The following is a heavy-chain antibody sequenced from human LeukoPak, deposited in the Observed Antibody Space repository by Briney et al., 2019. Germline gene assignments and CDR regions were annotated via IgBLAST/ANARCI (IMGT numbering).Heavy chain of an antibody. J-gene: IGHJ4*02. D-gene: IGHD5-18*01. CDR1: GFIVSSNY. CDR2: IYSGGTT. CDR3: ARVVDTHFDY. V-gene: IGHV3-66*01. Sequence: PGGSLRLSCAASGFIVSSNYMNWVRLAPGKGLERVSVIYSGGTTYYADSVKGRFTISRDNAKNTLYLQMNSLRAEDTAVYYCARVVDTHFDYWGQGTLVTVSS.